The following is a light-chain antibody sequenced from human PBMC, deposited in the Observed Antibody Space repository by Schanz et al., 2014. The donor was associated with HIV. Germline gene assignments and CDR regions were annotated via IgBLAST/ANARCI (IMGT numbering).Light chain of an antibody. CDR2: DAS. Sequence: DIVLTQSPDTLSVPPGERATLSCRASHSVSSNFFAWYQQKPGQAPRLLIYDASNRATGIPARFSGSGSGTDFTLTISSLEPEDFAVYYCQQRSNWPPYTFGQGTKLEIK. V-gene: IGKV3-11*01. CDR3: QQRSNWPPYT. J-gene: IGKJ2*01. CDR1: HSVSSN.